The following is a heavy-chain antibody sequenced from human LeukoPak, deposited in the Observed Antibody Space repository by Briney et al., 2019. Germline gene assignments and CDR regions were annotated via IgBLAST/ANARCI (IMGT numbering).Heavy chain of an antibody. V-gene: IGHV3-11*01. Sequence: GGSLRFSCAASGFTFSDYYINGIGQAPGRGLEWLSYISSSGRTIHYADSVKGRFTISRDNAQKLLYLQMNSLRAEDTAIYYCARDLNTGMDVWGRGTTVTVSS. J-gene: IGHJ6*02. CDR3: ARDLNTGMDV. CDR1: GFTFSDYY. CDR2: ISSSGRTI. D-gene: IGHD2/OR15-2a*01.